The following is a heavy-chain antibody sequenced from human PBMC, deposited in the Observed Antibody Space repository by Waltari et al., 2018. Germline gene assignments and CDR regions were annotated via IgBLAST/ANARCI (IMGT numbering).Heavy chain of an antibody. J-gene: IGHJ4*02. CDR2: IYHRGST. V-gene: IGHV4-38-2*01. D-gene: IGHD1-26*01. CDR3: ARGDHY. Sequence: QVQLQESGTGLVKPSETLSLTCAVSGYSISSGYYWGWIRQPPGKGLEWIGSIYHRGSTYYNPSLKSRVTISVETSKNQDSLKLSSVTAADTAVYYCARGDHYWGQGTLVTVSS. CDR1: GYSISSGYY.